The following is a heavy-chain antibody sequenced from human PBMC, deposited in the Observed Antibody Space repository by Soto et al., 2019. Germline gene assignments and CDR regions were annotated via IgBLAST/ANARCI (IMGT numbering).Heavy chain of an antibody. V-gene: IGHV3-11*01. CDR2: ISSSGSTI. D-gene: IGHD3-10*01. CDR3: ARYPITMVRGASYYYYGMDV. Sequence: QVQLVESGGGLVKPGGSLRLSCAASGFTFSDYYMSWIRQAPGKGLEWVSYISSSGSTIYYADSVKGRFTISRDNAKNSLYLQMNSLRAEDTAVYYCARYPITMVRGASYYYYGMDVWGQGTTVTVSS. J-gene: IGHJ6*02. CDR1: GFTFSDYY.